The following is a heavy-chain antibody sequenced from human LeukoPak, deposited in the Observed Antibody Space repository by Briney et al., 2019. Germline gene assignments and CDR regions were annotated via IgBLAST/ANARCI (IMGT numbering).Heavy chain of an antibody. CDR1: GFSFSSYA. CDR3: AKWPEGAMDYFDY. D-gene: IGHD3-16*01. CDR2: ISGDGTRT. V-gene: IGHV3-23*01. Sequence: GGSLRLSCAASGFSFSSYAMTWARQAPVKGLEWVSAISGDGTRTYYADSVKGRFTISRDNSKNTLYLEMTSLRVEDTAIYYCAKWPEGAMDYFDYWGQGTLVTVSS. J-gene: IGHJ4*02.